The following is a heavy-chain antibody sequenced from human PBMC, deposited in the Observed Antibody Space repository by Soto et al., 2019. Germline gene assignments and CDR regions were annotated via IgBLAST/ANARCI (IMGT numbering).Heavy chain of an antibody. J-gene: IGHJ5*02. V-gene: IGHV4-31*03. Sequence: QVQLQESGPGLVKPSQTLSLTCTLSGGSISRGGYYWNWIRQHPGKGLEWIGYIYYSGSTYYNPSLKSRVTISVDTSKNQFSLKLSSVTAADTAVYYCARDRGPGSGSTSCYSWFDLWGQGTLVTVSS. CDR3: ARDRGPGSGSTSCYSWFDL. D-gene: IGHD2-2*01. CDR2: IYYSGST. CDR1: GGSISRGGYY.